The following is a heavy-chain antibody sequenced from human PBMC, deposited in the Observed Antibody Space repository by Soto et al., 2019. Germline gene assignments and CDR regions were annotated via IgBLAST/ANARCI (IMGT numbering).Heavy chain of an antibody. CDR3: ARDPEVPAAPNYYYYYGMDV. J-gene: IGHJ6*02. CDR1: GYTCTSYG. CDR2: ISAYNGNT. V-gene: IGHV1-18*01. Sequence: GASVKVACKASGYTCTSYGISWVRQAPGEGLEWMGWISAYNGNTNYAQKLQGRVTMTTDTSTSTAYMELRSLRSDDTAVYYCARDPEVPAAPNYYYYYGMDVWGQGTTVTVSS. D-gene: IGHD2-2*01.